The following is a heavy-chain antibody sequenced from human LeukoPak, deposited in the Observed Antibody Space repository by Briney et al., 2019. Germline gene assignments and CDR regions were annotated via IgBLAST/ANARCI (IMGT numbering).Heavy chain of an antibody. CDR2: IYSSYSYT. D-gene: IGHD6-25*01. Sequence: GEFLKIPCWVSGYMFKSYWINWVRQMSGEGPEGMGRIYSSYSYTIYGPSFQGHVTISADKSSSTAYLQWSSLKASDTGIYYCATQSSAAGRGDWGQGTLVTVSS. CDR1: GYMFKSYW. J-gene: IGHJ4*02. CDR3: ATQSSAAGRGD. V-gene: IGHV5-10-1*01.